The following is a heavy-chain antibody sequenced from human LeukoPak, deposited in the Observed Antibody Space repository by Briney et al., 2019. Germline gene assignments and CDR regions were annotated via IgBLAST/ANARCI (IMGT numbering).Heavy chain of an antibody. CDR3: ARGPPLGYIAAAVLDY. D-gene: IGHD6-13*01. Sequence: SETLSLTCTVSGGSISSGGYYWSWIRQPPGKGLEWIGYIYHSGSTYYNPSLKSRVTISVDRSKNQFSLKLSSVTAADTAVYYCARGPPLGYIAAAVLDYWGQGTLVTVSS. CDR1: GGSISSGGYY. CDR2: IYHSGST. J-gene: IGHJ4*02. V-gene: IGHV4-30-2*01.